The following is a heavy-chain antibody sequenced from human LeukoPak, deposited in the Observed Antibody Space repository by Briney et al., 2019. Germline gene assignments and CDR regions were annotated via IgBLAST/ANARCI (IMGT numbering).Heavy chain of an antibody. CDR1: GYTFTSYD. Sequence: ASVKVSCKASGYTFTSYDINWVRQATGQGLEWMGWMNPNSGNTGYAQKFQGRVTITRDTSISTAYMDLSRLRSDDTAVYYCARAPNVNYFDYWGQGTLVTVSS. CDR2: MNPNSGNT. CDR3: ARAPNVNYFDY. D-gene: IGHD2-8*01. V-gene: IGHV1-8*03. J-gene: IGHJ4*02.